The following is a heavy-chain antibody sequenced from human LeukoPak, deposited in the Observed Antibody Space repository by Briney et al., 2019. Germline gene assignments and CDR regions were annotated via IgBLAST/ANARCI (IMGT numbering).Heavy chain of an antibody. CDR3: ARSNSSNCDY. Sequence: PSETLSLTCTVSGGSISSYYWSWIRQPPGKGLEWIGNIYYTGSTIYNPSLQSRVTISLDTSKNQFSLKLTSVTAADTAVYYCARSNSSNCDYWGQGTLVTVSS. J-gene: IGHJ4*02. CDR2: IYYTGST. D-gene: IGHD6-13*01. CDR1: GGSISSYY. V-gene: IGHV4-59*01.